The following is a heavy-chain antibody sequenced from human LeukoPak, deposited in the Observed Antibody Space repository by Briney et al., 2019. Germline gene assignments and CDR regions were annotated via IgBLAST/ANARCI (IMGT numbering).Heavy chain of an antibody. D-gene: IGHD5-18*01. CDR1: GYTLTELS. CDR2: FDPEDGET. CDR3: ATGVDTAMGVFDY. J-gene: IGHJ4*02. V-gene: IGHV1-24*01. Sequence: ASVKVSCKVSGYTLTELSMHWERQAPGKGLEWMGGFDPEDGETIYAQKFQGRVTMTEDTSTDTAYMELSSLRSEDTAVYYCATGVDTAMGVFDYWGQGTLVTVSS.